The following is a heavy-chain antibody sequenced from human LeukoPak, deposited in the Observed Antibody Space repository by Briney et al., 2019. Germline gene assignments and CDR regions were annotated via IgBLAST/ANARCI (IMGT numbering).Heavy chain of an antibody. Sequence: PSETLSLTCAVYGGSFSGYYGSWIRHPPGKGLEWIGEINHSGSTNYNPSLKSRVTISVDTSKNQFSLKLSSVTAAYTAVYYCARGLRRIDYWGQGTLVTVSS. CDR2: INHSGST. CDR1: GGSFSGYY. CDR3: ARGLRRIDY. V-gene: IGHV4-34*01. J-gene: IGHJ4*02.